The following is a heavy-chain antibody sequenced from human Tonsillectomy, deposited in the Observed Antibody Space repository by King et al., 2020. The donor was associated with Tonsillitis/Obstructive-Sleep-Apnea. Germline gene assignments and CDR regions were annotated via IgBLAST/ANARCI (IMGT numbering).Heavy chain of an antibody. J-gene: IGHJ4*02. CDR1: GFTFDEYA. CDR3: TKAVWTTVTADFDY. V-gene: IGHV3-9*01. Sequence: VQLVESGGGVVQPGRSLRLSCAASGFTFDEYAMHWVRQAPGEGLEWVSGISWNSGSIVYADSVKGRFTISRDNAKNSLYLQMISLRSEDTAFYYCTKAVWTTVTADFDYWGPGTLVAVSS. CDR2: ISWNSGSI. D-gene: IGHD4-17*01.